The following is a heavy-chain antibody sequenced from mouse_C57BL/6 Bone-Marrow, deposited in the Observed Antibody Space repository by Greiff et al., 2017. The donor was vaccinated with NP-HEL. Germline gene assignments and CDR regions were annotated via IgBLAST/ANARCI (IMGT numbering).Heavy chain of an antibody. V-gene: IGHV1-15*01. CDR1: GYTFTDYE. Sequence: VQLQQSGAELVRPGASVTLSCKASGYTFTDYELHWVKQTPVHGLEWIGAIEPETGGTAYNQKFKGKAILTADKSSSTAYMELRSLTSKDSAVYYCTRGGYYLYYFDYWGQGTTLTVSS. CDR3: TRGGYYLYYFDY. CDR2: IEPETGGT. J-gene: IGHJ2*01. D-gene: IGHD2-3*01.